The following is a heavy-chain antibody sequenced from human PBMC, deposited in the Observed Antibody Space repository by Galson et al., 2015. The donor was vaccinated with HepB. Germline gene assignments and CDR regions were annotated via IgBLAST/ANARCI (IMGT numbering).Heavy chain of an antibody. CDR2: TYYRSKWYN. J-gene: IGHJ4*02. V-gene: IGHV6-1*01. D-gene: IGHD2-21*02. Sequence: CAISGDSVSSNSAAWNWIRRSPSRGLEWLGRTYYRSKWYNDYAVYVRGRITINPDTSKDQFSLQLNSVTPEDTAVYYCARGAVGVTFDSWGQGTLVTVSS. CDR3: ARGAVGVTFDS. CDR1: GDSVSSNSAA.